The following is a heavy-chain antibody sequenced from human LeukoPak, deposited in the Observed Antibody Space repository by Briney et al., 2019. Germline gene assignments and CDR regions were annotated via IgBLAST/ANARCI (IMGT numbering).Heavy chain of an antibody. V-gene: IGHV1-18*04. Sequence: ASVKVSCKASGYTFTNYGISWVRQAPGQGLEWMGWISPYNDYTNYAQKLQGRVTMTTDTSTSTGYMELRSLRSDDTAVYYCARWYCSSTSCYAGAFDMWGQGTMVTASS. CDR1: GYTFTNYG. J-gene: IGHJ3*02. D-gene: IGHD2-2*01. CDR2: ISPYNDYT. CDR3: ARWYCSSTSCYAGAFDM.